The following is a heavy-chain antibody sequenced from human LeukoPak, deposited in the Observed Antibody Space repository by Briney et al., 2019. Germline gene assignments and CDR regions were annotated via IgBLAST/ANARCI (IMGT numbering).Heavy chain of an antibody. CDR2: ISYDGSNK. Sequence: GGSLRLSCAASEFSFSSYWMSWVRQAPGKGLEWVAVISYDGSNKYYADSVKGRFTISRDNSKNTLYLQMNSLRAEDTAVYYCARGLTTVTSNWFDPWGQGTLVTVSS. V-gene: IGHV3-30*03. CDR1: EFSFSSYW. CDR3: ARGLTTVTSNWFDP. J-gene: IGHJ5*02. D-gene: IGHD4-17*01.